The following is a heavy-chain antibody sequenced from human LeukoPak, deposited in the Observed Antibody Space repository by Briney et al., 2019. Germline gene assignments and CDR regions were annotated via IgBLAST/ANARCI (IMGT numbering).Heavy chain of an antibody. CDR1: GFTFSSYA. J-gene: IGHJ4*02. V-gene: IGHV3-30-3*01. CDR2: ISYDGSNK. D-gene: IGHD3-22*01. Sequence: PGGSLRLSCAASGFTFSSYAMHWVRQAPGKGLEWVAVISYDGSNKYYADSVKGRFTISRDNSKNTLYLQMNSLRAEDTAVYYCARGYYYDSSGYYARYWGQGTLVTVSS. CDR3: ARGYYYDSSGYYARY.